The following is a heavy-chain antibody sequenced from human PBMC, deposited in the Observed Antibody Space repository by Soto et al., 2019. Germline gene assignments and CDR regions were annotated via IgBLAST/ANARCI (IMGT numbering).Heavy chain of an antibody. Sequence: EVQLVESGGGLVQPGGSLRLSCAASGFTFSSYSMNWVRQAPGKGLEWVSYIGTSSSTIYYADSVKGRFTISRDNAKNSLYLPMNSLRDEDTDVYYCARDLGWKYSDYWGQGTLVTVSS. CDR3: ARDLGWKYSDY. CDR1: GFTFSSYS. V-gene: IGHV3-48*02. D-gene: IGHD1-1*01. J-gene: IGHJ4*02. CDR2: IGTSSSTI.